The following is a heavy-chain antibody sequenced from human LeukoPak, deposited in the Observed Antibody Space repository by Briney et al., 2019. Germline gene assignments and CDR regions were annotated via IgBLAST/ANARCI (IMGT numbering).Heavy chain of an antibody. CDR2: IYHSGST. Sequence: SETLSLTCAVSGGSISSGGYSWSWIRQPPGKGLEWIGYIYHSGSTYYNPSLKSRVTISVDRSKNQFSLKLSSVTAADTAVYYCARGGASNFDYWGQGTLVTVSS. V-gene: IGHV4-30-2*01. D-gene: IGHD4/OR15-4a*01. J-gene: IGHJ4*02. CDR1: GGSISSGGYS. CDR3: ARGGASNFDY.